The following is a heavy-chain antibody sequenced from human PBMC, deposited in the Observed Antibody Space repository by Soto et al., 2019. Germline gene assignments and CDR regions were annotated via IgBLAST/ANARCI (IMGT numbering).Heavy chain of an antibody. CDR2: IIPIFGTA. J-gene: IGHJ4*02. CDR3: ARGGANYYDSSGYYYFHY. D-gene: IGHD3-22*01. V-gene: IGHV1-69*01. Sequence: VQLVQSGAEVKKPGSSVKVSCKASGGTFSSYAISWVRQAPGQGLEWMGGIIPIFGTANYAQKFQGRVTITADESTSTAYMELSSLRSEDTAVYYCARGGANYYDSSGYYYFHYWGQGTLVTVSS. CDR1: GGTFSSYA.